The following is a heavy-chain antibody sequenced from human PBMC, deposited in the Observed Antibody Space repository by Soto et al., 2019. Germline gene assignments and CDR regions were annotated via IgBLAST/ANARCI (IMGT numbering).Heavy chain of an antibody. CDR1: GFIFENFG. CDR3: AKNQGVELVPLATVDWFDP. J-gene: IGHJ5*02. D-gene: IGHD1-26*01. V-gene: IGHV3-23*01. Sequence: GGSLRLSCAASGFIFENFGMSWVRQAPGKGLEWISSISGSGFKKYYADSVKGRFTISRDNSKSTAYLELNNLSAEDTAVYHCAKNQGVELVPLATVDWFDPWGQGSVVTVSS. CDR2: ISGSGFKK.